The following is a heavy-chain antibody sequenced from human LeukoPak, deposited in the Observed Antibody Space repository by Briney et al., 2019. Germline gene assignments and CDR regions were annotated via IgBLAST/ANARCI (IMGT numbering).Heavy chain of an antibody. J-gene: IGHJ1*01. Sequence: PGGPLRLSCAVSDFSFSLSTMSWVRQAAGKGLEWVAKMKEDGSDEKYVDSVKGRFTISRDNAKNSLYLQMNSLRHEDTAVYFCVVGGAGGGYFPNWGQGSLVIVSS. V-gene: IGHV3-7*01. CDR3: VVGGAGGGYFPN. D-gene: IGHD3-16*01. CDR1: DFSFSLST. CDR2: MKEDGSDE.